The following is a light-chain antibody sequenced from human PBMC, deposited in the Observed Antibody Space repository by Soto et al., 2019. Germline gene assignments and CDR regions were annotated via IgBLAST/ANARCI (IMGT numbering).Light chain of an antibody. CDR2: AAS. V-gene: IGKV1-12*01. CDR3: QQSYSTPWT. J-gene: IGKJ1*01. Sequence: DIQMTQSPSFVSASVGDRVTITCRASQAVSTWLAWYQQKPGDAPKLLIYAASSLQSGVPSRFSGSGSGTDFTLTISSLQPEDFATYYCQQSYSTPWTFGQGTTGDIK. CDR1: QAVSTW.